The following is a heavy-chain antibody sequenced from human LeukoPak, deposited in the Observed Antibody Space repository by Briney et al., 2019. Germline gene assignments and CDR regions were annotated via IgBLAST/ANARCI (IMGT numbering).Heavy chain of an antibody. CDR3: ARLTRLSTSPDRYYLDY. J-gene: IGHJ4*02. CDR1: GGSINSANYY. V-gene: IGHV4-39*07. Sequence: SETLSLTCTVSGGSINSANYYWGWIRQPPGKGLEWIGSIYYSGSAYYSSSLKSRVTISVDTSKNQFSLKLSSVTAADSAVYYCARLTRLSTSPDRYYLDYWGQGTLVTVSS. D-gene: IGHD6-6*01. CDR2: IYYSGSA.